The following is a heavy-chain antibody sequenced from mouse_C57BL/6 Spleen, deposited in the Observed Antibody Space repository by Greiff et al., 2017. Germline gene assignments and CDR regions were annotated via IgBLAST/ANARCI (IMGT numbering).Heavy chain of an antibody. CDR2: IDPETGGT. V-gene: IGHV1-15*01. D-gene: IGHD1-1*01. CDR1: GYTFTDYE. J-gene: IGHJ4*01. CDR3: TRGGLRGVVATGAMDY. Sequence: QVQLKESGAELVRPGASVTLSCKASGYTFTDYEMHWVKQTPVHGLEWIGAIDPETGGTAYNQKFKGKAILTADKSSSTAYMELRSLTSEDSAVYYCTRGGLRGVVATGAMDYWGQGTSVTVSS.